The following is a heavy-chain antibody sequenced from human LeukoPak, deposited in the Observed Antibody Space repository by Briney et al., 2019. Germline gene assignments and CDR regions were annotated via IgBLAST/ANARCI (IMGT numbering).Heavy chain of an antibody. CDR1: GFTFSDYY. CDR2: ISSSGSTI. D-gene: IGHD2-2*01. Sequence: GGSLRLSCAASGFTFSDYYMSWIRQAPGKGLEWVSYISSSGSTIYYADSVKGRFTISRDNAKNSLYLQMNSLRAEDTAVYYCARDRVAGYCSSTSCYHADWGQGTLVTVSS. CDR3: ARDRVAGYCSSTSCYHAD. V-gene: IGHV3-11*04. J-gene: IGHJ4*02.